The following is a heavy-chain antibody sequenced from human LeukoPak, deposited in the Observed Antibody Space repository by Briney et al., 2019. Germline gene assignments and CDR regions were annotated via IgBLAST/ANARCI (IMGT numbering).Heavy chain of an antibody. Sequence: SSETLSLTCTVSGGSIGSYYWSWIRQPPGKGLEWIGYIYYSGSTNYNPSLKSRVTISVDTSKNQFSLKLSSVTAADTAVYYCASLGVVPAAIKDWFDPWGQGTLVTVSS. D-gene: IGHD2-2*01. J-gene: IGHJ5*02. CDR3: ASLGVVPAAIKDWFDP. CDR2: IYYSGST. V-gene: IGHV4-59*08. CDR1: GGSIGSYY.